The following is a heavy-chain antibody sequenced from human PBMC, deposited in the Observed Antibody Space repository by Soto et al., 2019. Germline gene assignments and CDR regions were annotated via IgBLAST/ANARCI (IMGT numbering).Heavy chain of an antibody. V-gene: IGHV5-51*01. CDR2: IYPGDSET. CDR3: ARQAALEPDDY. J-gene: IGHJ4*02. CDR1: GYSFINQW. Sequence: GESLKISCKGSGYSFINQWIGWVRQMPGKGLEWMGIIYPGDSETRYSPSFQGQVTISVDKSISTTYLQWSSLKASDTAMYYCARQAALEPDDYWGQGTLVTVSS.